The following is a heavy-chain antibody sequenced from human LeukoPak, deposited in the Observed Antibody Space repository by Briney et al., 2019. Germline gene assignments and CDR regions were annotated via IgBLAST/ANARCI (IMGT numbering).Heavy chain of an antibody. D-gene: IGHD6-6*01. CDR3: ARQYSSSSFFDY. J-gene: IGHJ4*02. Sequence: SETLSLTCTVSGGSISNFYWSWIRQPPGKGLEWIGYIYTSGTTNYNPSLKSRVTISVDTSKNQFSLRLSSVTAADTAVYYCARQYSSSSFFDYWGQGTLVTVSS. CDR2: IYTSGTT. V-gene: IGHV4-4*09. CDR1: GGSISNFY.